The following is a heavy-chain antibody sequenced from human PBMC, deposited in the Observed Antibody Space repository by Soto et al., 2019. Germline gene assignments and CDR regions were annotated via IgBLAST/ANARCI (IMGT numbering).Heavy chain of an antibody. CDR3: ARNLGYCSGGSCSPYNWFDP. CDR1: CGSISSYY. J-gene: IGHJ5*02. V-gene: IGHV4-59*01. D-gene: IGHD2-15*01. Sequence: SETLSLTCTVSCGSISSYYWSWIRQPPGKGLEWIGYIYYSGSTNYNPSLKSRVTISVDTSKNQFSLKLSSVTAADTAVYYCARNLGYCSGGSCSPYNWFDPWGQGTLVTAPQ. CDR2: IYYSGST.